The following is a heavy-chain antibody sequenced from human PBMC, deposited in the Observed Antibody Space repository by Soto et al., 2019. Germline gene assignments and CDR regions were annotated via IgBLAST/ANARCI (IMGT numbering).Heavy chain of an antibody. CDR3: ARGDREDIEEVVGVRPGEYSMDV. CDR2: ISYDGSRK. V-gene: IGHV3-30-3*01. CDR1: EFTFRIFA. J-gene: IGHJ6*02. Sequence: QVHLLESGGGVVQPGSSLRLSCAASEFTFRIFAMHWLRQSPGKGLEWVAVISYDGSRKADSVKGRFTVSRDNSWNTLYLQMNSLRGEDTAIYYCARGDREDIEEVVGVRPGEYSMDVWGQGTRVTVSS. D-gene: IGHD1-26*01.